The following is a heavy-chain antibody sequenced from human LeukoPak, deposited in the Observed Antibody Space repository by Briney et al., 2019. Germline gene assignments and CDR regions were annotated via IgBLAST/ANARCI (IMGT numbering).Heavy chain of an antibody. V-gene: IGHV4-31*03. CDR1: GGSISSGGYY. CDR2: IYYSGST. CDR3: ATGRRNDYSSLHFDY. J-gene: IGHJ4*02. D-gene: IGHD4-11*01. Sequence: SETLSLTCTVSGGSISSGGYYWSWIRQHPGKGLEWIGYIYYSGSTYYNPSLKSRVTISVDTSKNQSSLKLSSVTAADTAVYYCATGRRNDYSSLHFDYWGQGTLVTVSS.